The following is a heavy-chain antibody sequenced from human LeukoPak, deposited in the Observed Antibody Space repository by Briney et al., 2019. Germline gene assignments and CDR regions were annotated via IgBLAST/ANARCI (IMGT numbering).Heavy chain of an antibody. Sequence: GGSLRLSCAASGFTFSSYAIHWVPQAPGKGLEWVAVISYDGSNKYCADSVKGRFTISRDNSKNTLYLQMNSLRAEDTAVYYCARTRTDFVGYYFDYWGQGTLVTVSS. D-gene: IGHD3/OR15-3a*01. CDR1: GFTFSSYA. CDR2: ISYDGSNK. V-gene: IGHV3-30*04. CDR3: ARTRTDFVGYYFDY. J-gene: IGHJ4*02.